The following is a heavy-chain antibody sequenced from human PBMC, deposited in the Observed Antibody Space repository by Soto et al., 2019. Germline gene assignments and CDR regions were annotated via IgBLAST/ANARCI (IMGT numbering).Heavy chain of an antibody. CDR1: GFTFSSYG. CDR2: ISYDGSSK. D-gene: IGHD3-10*01. CDR3: AKYLGYYYGSGCYYDPKGELFDY. V-gene: IGHV3-30*18. J-gene: IGHJ4*02. Sequence: QVQLVESGGGVVQPGRSLRLSCAASGFTFSSYGMHWVRQAPGKGLEWVAVISYDGSSKYYADSVKGRFTISRDNSKNTLYLQMNSMRAEDTAVYYCAKYLGYYYGSGCYYDPKGELFDYWGQGTLVTVSS.